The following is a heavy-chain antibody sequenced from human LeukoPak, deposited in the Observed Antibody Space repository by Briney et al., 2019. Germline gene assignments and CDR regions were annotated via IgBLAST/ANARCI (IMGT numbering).Heavy chain of an antibody. Sequence: GGSLRLSCAASGFTFDDYAMHWVRQGPGNGLEWVTGISWNSGSIGYADSVKGRFTISRDNAKNSLHLQMNSLRAEDTALYYCAKDKYGDYAGGVYFDYWGQGTLVTVSS. CDR1: GFTFDDYA. D-gene: IGHD4-17*01. CDR3: AKDKYGDYAGGVYFDY. V-gene: IGHV3-9*01. CDR2: ISWNSGSI. J-gene: IGHJ4*02.